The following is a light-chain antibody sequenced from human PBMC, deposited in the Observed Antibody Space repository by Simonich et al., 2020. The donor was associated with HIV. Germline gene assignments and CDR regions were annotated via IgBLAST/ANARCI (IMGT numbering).Light chain of an antibody. CDR1: SSDIGGYNY. CDR2: DVS. J-gene: IGLJ3*02. Sequence: QSALTQPASVSGSPGQSITISCTGTSSDIGGYNYVSWYQQHPGKAPKLMFYDVSKRPSGVSNRFSGSKFGNTASLTIAGLQAEDEADYYCSSYVGSNNWVFGGGTKLTVL. V-gene: IGLV2-14*01. CDR3: SSYVGSNNWV.